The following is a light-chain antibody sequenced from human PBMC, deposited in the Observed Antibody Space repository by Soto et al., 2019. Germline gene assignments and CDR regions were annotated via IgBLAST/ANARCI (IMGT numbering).Light chain of an antibody. CDR2: GNS. J-gene: IGLJ1*01. V-gene: IGLV1-40*01. CDR3: QSYDSSLGYV. Sequence: QSVLKQPPSVSGAPGQRVPISCTGSSSNIGAGYDVHWYQQLPGTAPKLLIYGNSNRPSGVPDRFSGSKSGTSASLAITGLQAEDEADYYCQSYDSSLGYVFGTGTKLTVL. CDR1: SSNIGAGYD.